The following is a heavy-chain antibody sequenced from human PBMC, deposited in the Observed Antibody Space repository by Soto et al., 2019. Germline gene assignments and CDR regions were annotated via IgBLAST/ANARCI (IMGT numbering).Heavy chain of an antibody. CDR2: IYYSGST. D-gene: IGHD4-17*01. J-gene: IGHJ6*02. CDR1: GGSISSGGYY. Sequence: QVQLQESGPGLVKPSQTLSLTCTVSGGSISSGGYYWSWIRQHPGKSLEWIGYIYYSGSTYYNPSLKSRVTISADPSQNQLSLQLSSVTAADTAVYYCARDGVHDCGGKSAGYYGMDVWGQGTTVPVSS. CDR3: ARDGVHDCGGKSAGYYGMDV. V-gene: IGHV4-31*03.